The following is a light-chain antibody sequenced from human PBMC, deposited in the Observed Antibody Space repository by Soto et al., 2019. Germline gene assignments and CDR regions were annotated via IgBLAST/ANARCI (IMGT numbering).Light chain of an antibody. CDR1: SGHSTYI. CDR3: QTWGAGVWV. Sequence: QLVLTQSPSASASLGASVKLTCTLSSGHSTYIIAWHQQQPEKGPRYLMNLNSDGSHSKGDGIPDRFSGSSSGAERYLTISSLQSEDEADYYCQTWGAGVWVFGGGTKLTVL. V-gene: IGLV4-69*01. CDR2: LNSDGSH. J-gene: IGLJ3*02.